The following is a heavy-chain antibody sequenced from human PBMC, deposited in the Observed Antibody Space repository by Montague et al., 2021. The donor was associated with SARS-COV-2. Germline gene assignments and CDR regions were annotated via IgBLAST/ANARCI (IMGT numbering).Heavy chain of an antibody. CDR2: INHGGST. CDR3: ARLRDGVVPSPILGVGPYYSYYYMDV. V-gene: IGHV4-34*01. Sequence: SXTLSLTCAVHGTSFSGYYWNWIRQPPGKGLEWIGEINHGGSTKYSPSLKSRLTISADTSKNQFSLKLTSVAAADTAVYYCARLRDGVVPSPILGVGPYYSYYYMDVWGRDHGHRLL. D-gene: IGHD3-10*01. CDR1: GTSFSGYY. J-gene: IGHJ6*03.